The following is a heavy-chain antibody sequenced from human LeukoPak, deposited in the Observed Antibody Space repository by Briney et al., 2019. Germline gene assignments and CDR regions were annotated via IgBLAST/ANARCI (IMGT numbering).Heavy chain of an antibody. J-gene: IGHJ4*02. CDR2: ISYDGSNK. CDR1: GFSFSTYS. CDR3: GRVGGDYDSSGYYYVYFDY. D-gene: IGHD3-22*01. V-gene: IGHV3-30*03. Sequence: AGGSLRLSCAASGFSFSTYSMNWVRQAPGKGLEWVAVISYDGSNKYYADSVKDRFTISRDNAKNTLYQQMNSLRAEDTAVYYCGRVGGDYDSSGYYYVYFDYWGQGTLVTVYS.